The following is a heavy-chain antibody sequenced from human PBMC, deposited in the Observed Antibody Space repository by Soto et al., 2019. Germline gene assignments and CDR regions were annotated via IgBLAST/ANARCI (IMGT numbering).Heavy chain of an antibody. V-gene: IGHV4-59*08. Sequence: SETLSLTCTVAGFSLSSYYWSWIRQPPGKGLEWIGYIYYSGSTNYNPSLKSRVTISVDTSKNQFSLKLSSVTAADTALYYCARHHDSRGQGTLVTVSS. CDR1: GFSLSSYY. CDR2: IYYSGST. J-gene: IGHJ4*02. CDR3: ARHHDS.